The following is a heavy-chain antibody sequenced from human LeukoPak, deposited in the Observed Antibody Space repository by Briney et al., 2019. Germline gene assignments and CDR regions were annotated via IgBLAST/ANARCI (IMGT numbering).Heavy chain of an antibody. J-gene: IGHJ3*02. CDR2: ISYDGSNK. D-gene: IGHD3-22*01. CDR3: ARDGTWNYYDSSGYGSFDI. Sequence: GGSLRLSCAASGFTFSSYGMHWVRQAPGKGLEWVAVISYDGSNKYYADSVKGRFTISRDNSKNTLYLQMNSLRAEDTAVYYCARDGTWNYYDSSGYGSFDIWGQGTMVTVSS. CDR1: GFTFSSYG. V-gene: IGHV3-30*03.